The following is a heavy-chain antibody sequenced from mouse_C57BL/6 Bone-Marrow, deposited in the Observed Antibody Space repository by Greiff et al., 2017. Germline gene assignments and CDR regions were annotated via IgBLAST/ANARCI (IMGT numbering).Heavy chain of an antibody. CDR2: IRNKANGYTT. CDR1: GFTFTDYY. J-gene: IGHJ2*01. Sequence: DVMLVESGGGLVQPGGSLSLSCAASGFTFTDYYMSWVRQPPGKALEWLGFIRNKANGYTTEYSASVQGRFTISRDNSQSILYLQMNALRAEDSATYYCARSHYDYDAIDYWGQGTTLTVSS. D-gene: IGHD2-4*01. CDR3: ARSHYDYDAIDY. V-gene: IGHV7-3*01.